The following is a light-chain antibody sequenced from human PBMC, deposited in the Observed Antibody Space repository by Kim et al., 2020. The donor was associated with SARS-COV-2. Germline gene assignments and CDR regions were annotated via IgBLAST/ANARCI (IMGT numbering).Light chain of an antibody. CDR1: QGISSY. CDR2: AAT. V-gene: IGKV1-9*01. CDR3: QQLNTYPWT. Sequence: ASVGDRVNITCRASQGISSYLAWYQQKPGKAPKLLIYAATTLLSGVPSRFSGSGSGTDFTLTIGSLQPEDFATYYCQQLNTYPWTFGQGTKVDIK. J-gene: IGKJ1*01.